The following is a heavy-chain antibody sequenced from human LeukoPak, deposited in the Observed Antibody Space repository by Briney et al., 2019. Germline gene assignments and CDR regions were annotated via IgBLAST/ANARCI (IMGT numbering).Heavy chain of an antibody. D-gene: IGHD5-18*01. J-gene: IGHJ4*02. CDR2: IYTSGTI. V-gene: IGHV4-4*07. CDR1: GGSISSYY. CDR3: AIGYSYGFDY. Sequence: NPSETLSLTCTVSGGSISSYYWSWIRQPAGTALELIGRIYTSGTITYNPSLKSRVTMSVDTSKNQFSLKLSSVTAADTAVYYCAIGYSYGFDYWGQGTLVTVSS.